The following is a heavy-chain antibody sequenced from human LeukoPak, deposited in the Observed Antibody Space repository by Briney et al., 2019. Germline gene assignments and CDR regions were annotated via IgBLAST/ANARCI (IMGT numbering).Heavy chain of an antibody. V-gene: IGHV3-23*01. J-gene: IGHJ6*02. CDR2: ISDSGGST. CDR3: GRYYVMDV. CDR1: GFIFSTYV. Sequence: GGSLRLSCAASGFIFSTYVMNWVRQAPGKGLEWVSSISDSGGSTYYADSVKGRFTISRDNSKNTLYLQMNSLRAEDTAVYYCGRYYVMDVWGQGTSVTVSS.